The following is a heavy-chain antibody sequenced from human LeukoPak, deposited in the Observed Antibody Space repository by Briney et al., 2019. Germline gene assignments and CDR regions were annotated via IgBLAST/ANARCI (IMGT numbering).Heavy chain of an antibody. D-gene: IGHD6-13*01. CDR2: IYYSGST. Sequence: SETLSLTCTVSGGSISSYYWSWIRQPPGKGLEWIGYIYYSGSTNYNPSLKSRVTISVDTSKNPFSLKLCSVTAADTAVYYCARGSSSHKEGEFDYWGQGTLVTVSS. J-gene: IGHJ4*02. V-gene: IGHV4-59*01. CDR3: ARGSSSHKEGEFDY. CDR1: GGSISSYY.